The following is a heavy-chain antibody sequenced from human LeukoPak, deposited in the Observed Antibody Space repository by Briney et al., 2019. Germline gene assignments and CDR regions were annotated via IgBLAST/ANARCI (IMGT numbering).Heavy chain of an antibody. CDR1: GFTFSSHG. D-gene: IGHD5-18*01. Sequence: PGGSLRLSCAASGFTFSSHGMHWVRQAPGKGLEWVALIWYDGSKKNCADSVKGRFTISRDDSKSTLYLQINSLRAEDTAVYYCAKDLSYGSNWFDPWGQGTLVTVSS. CDR3: AKDLSYGSNWFDP. CDR2: IWYDGSKK. J-gene: IGHJ5*02. V-gene: IGHV3-33*06.